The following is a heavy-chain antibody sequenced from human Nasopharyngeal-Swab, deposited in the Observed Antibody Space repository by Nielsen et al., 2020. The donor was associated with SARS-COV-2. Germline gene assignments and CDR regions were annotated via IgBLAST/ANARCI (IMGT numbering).Heavy chain of an antibody. CDR1: GFTFSSYG. V-gene: IGHV3-30*18. Sequence: GGSLRLSCAASGFTFSSYGMHWVRQAPGKGLEWVAVISYDGSNKHYADSVKGRFTISRDNSKNTLYLQMSSLRAEDTAVYYCVKGAAAYYYGMDVWGQGTTVTVSS. CDR2: ISYDGSNK. CDR3: VKGAAAYYYGMDV. J-gene: IGHJ6*02. D-gene: IGHD2-2*01.